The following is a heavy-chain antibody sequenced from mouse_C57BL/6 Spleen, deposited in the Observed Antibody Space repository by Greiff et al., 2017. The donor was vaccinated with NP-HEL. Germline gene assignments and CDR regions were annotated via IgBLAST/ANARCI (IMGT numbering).Heavy chain of an antibody. V-gene: IGHV5-4*01. Sequence: DVHLVESGGGLVKPGGSLKLSCAASGFTLSSYAMSWVRQTPEKRLEWVATISDGGSYTYYPDNVKGRFTISRDNAKNNLYLQMSHLKSEDTAMYYCARDRLGPFDYWGQGTTLTVSS. CDR2: ISDGGSYT. CDR3: ARDRLGPFDY. D-gene: IGHD4-1*01. CDR1: GFTLSSYA. J-gene: IGHJ2*01.